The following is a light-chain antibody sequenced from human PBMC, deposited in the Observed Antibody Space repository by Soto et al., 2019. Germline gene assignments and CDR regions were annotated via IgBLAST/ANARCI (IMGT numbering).Light chain of an antibody. CDR1: QNIGSW. CDR3: QKYNDFQYS. CDR2: KAT. J-gene: IGKJ2*01. V-gene: IGKV1-5*03. Sequence: DIQMTQSPSTLSASVGDGVTITCRASQNIGSWLAWYQQKPGEAPKLLISKATHLQSGVPSRFSGSGSGTDFSLTISSLQPVDSATYFCQKYNDFQYSFGPGTKLDI.